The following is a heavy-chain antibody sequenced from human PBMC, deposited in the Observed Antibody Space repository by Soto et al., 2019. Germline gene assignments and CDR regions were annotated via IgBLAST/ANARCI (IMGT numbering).Heavy chain of an antibody. D-gene: IGHD6-6*01. CDR2: ISSSSSYI. Sequence: EVQLVESGGGLVKPGGSLRLSCPASGFTFSSYSMNWVRQAPGKGLEWVSSISSSSSYIYYADSVKGRFTISRDNAKNSLYLQMNSLRAEDTAVYYCARDPNHLAARYWYFDLWGRGTLVTVSS. J-gene: IGHJ2*01. V-gene: IGHV3-21*01. CDR1: GFTFSSYS. CDR3: ARDPNHLAARYWYFDL.